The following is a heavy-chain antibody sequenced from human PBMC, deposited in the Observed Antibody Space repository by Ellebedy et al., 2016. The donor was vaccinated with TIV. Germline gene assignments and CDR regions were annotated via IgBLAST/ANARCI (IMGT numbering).Heavy chain of an antibody. CDR2: IYPGDSDT. J-gene: IGHJ5*02. CDR1: GYSFTSYW. Sequence: GGSLRLXXKGSGYSFTSYWIGWVRQMPGKGLEWMGIIYPGDSDTRYSPSFQGQVTISADKSISTAYLQWSSLKASDTAMYYCARGFGEIWFGELLFNWFDPWGQGTLVTVSS. CDR3: ARGFGEIWFGELLFNWFDP. D-gene: IGHD3-10*01. V-gene: IGHV5-51*01.